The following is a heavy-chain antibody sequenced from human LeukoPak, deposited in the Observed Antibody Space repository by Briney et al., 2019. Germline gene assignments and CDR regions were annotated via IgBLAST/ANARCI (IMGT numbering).Heavy chain of an antibody. J-gene: IGHJ3*02. Sequence: GGSLRLSCAASGFTFSDHYMDWVRQAPGKGLEWVGRSRNKPNSYTTEYAASVKGRFTNSRDDSKNSLYLQMNSLKTEDTAIYYCTSGSPGHAFDIWGRGTMVTVSS. V-gene: IGHV3-72*01. CDR3: TSGSPGHAFDI. D-gene: IGHD1-26*01. CDR2: SRNKPNSYTT. CDR1: GFTFSDHY.